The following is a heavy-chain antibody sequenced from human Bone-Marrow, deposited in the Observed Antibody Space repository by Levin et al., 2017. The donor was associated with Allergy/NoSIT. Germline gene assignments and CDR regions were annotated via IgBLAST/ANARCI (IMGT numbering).Heavy chain of an antibody. CDR2: ISSSSSYI. CDR1: GFTFSSYS. CDR3: ARDRHYDFWSGYSNYYGMDV. Sequence: GGSLRLSCAASGFTFSSYSMNWVRQAPGKGLEWVSSISSSSSYIYYADSVKGRFTISRDNAKNSLYLQMNSLRAEDTAVYYCARDRHYDFWSGYSNYYGMDVWGQGTTVTVSS. D-gene: IGHD3-3*01. J-gene: IGHJ6*02. V-gene: IGHV3-21*01.